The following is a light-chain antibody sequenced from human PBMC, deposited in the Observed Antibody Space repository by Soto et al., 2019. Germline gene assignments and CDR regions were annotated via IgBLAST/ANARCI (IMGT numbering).Light chain of an antibody. CDR2: GAS. CDR1: ETVATN. J-gene: IGKJ1*01. CDR3: QQYFEWHPMT. V-gene: IGKV3-15*01. Sequence: EVVMTQSPATLSVSPGERATLSCRASETVATNLAWYQQKPGQAPRLLISGASTRAAGISDRFRGSGSGTEFTLTISSLRSEDSAIYYCQQYFEWHPMTFGQGTKVEI.